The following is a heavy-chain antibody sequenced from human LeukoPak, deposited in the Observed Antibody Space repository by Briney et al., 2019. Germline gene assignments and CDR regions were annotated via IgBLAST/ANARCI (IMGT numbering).Heavy chain of an antibody. D-gene: IGHD3-10*01. CDR3: AKDLFGETGY. CDR1: GFTFSSYG. Sequence: GGSLRLSCAASGFTFSSYGMHWVRQAPGKGLEWVAVISYDGSNKYYADSVKGRFTISRDNSKNTLYLQMNSLRAEDTAVYYCAKDLFGETGYWGQGTLVTVSS. V-gene: IGHV3-30*18. J-gene: IGHJ4*02. CDR2: ISYDGSNK.